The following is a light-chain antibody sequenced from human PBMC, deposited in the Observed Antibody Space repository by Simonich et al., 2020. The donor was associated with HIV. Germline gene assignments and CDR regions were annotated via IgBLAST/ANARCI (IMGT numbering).Light chain of an antibody. CDR1: QNVASN. J-gene: IGKJ3*01. CDR2: GAS. Sequence: IVMTQSPATLSVSPGERATLSCRVSQNVASNLAWYQQKPGQAPRLLIYGASSRATGIPARFSGSGFGTEFTLTISSMQSEDFAVYYCQQYNNWPSPFTFGPGTKVDIE. CDR3: QQYNNWPSPFT. V-gene: IGKV3-15*01.